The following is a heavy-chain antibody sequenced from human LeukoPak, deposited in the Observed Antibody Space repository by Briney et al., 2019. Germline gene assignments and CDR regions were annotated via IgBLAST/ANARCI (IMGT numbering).Heavy chain of an antibody. D-gene: IGHD3/OR15-3a*01. CDR1: GFTVSSNY. CDR3: AKDRTYYFDY. Sequence: GGSLRLSCAASGFTVSSNYMSWVRQAPGKGLEWVSVIYTGGSTYYADSVKGRFTISRDNSKNTLYLQMNSLRAEDTAVYYCAKDRTYYFDYWGQGTLVTVSS. CDR2: IYTGGST. V-gene: IGHV3-53*01. J-gene: IGHJ4*02.